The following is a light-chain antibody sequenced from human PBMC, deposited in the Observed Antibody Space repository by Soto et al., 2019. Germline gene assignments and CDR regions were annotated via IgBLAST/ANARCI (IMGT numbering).Light chain of an antibody. V-gene: IGLV3-21*04. Sequence: SYELTQPPSVSVAPGKTARITCGGNKIGSKSVHWYQQKPGQAPVVVIYYDSERPSGIPERFSGSNSANTATLTISRVEAGDEADDYCQVWDSSSDHRVFGTGTKLTVL. CDR2: YDS. CDR3: QVWDSSSDHRV. J-gene: IGLJ1*01. CDR1: KIGSKS.